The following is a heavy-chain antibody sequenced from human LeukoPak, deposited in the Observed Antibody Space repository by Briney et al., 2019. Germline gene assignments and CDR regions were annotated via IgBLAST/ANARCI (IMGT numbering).Heavy chain of an antibody. V-gene: IGHV3-23*01. CDR2: ISGSGGST. CDR1: GFTFSSYA. CDR3: AKDQRYCGGDCYSSFDY. Sequence: GGSLRLSCADSGFTFSSYAMSWVRQAPGKGLEWVSDISGSGGSTYYADSVKGRFTISRDNSKNTLYLQMSSLRAEDTAVYYCAKDQRYCGGDCYSSFDYWGQGTLVTVSS. J-gene: IGHJ4*02. D-gene: IGHD2-21*02.